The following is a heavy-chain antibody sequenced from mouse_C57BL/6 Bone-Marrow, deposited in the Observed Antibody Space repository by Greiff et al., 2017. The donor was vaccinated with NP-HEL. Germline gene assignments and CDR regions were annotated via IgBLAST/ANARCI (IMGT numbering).Heavy chain of an antibody. CDR2: IYPGGGYT. CDR1: GYTFTNYW. V-gene: IGHV1-63*01. D-gene: IGHD2-2*01. J-gene: IGHJ4*01. CDR3: ARGWGYDVGRYAMDY. Sequence: QVQLQQSGAELVRPGTSVKMSCKASGYTFTNYWIGWAKQRPGHGLEWIGDIYPGGGYTNYTEKFKGKATLTADKSSSTAYMQFSSLTSEDSAIYSCARGWGYDVGRYAMDYWGQGTSVTVSS.